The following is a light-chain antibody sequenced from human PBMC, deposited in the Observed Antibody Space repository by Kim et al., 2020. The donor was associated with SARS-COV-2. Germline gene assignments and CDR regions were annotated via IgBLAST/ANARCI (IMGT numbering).Light chain of an antibody. CDR1: SSDVGGYNY. CDR3: CSYAGSYTVV. V-gene: IGLV2-11*01. J-gene: IGLJ2*01. CDR2: DVS. Sequence: GRSVTISCTGTSSDVGGYNYVAWYQQHPGEAPKLMIYDVSKRPSGVPDRFSGSKSGNTASLTISGLQAEDEADYYCCSYAGSYTVVFGGGTQLTVL.